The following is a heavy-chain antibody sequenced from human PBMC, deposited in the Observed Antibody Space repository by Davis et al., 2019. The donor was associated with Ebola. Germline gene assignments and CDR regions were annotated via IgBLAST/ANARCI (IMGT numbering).Heavy chain of an antibody. D-gene: IGHD6-13*01. CDR2: IYPGDSDT. CDR1: GYSFTTYW. Sequence: GESLKISCKGSGYSFTTYWIAWVRQMPGKGLEWMGIIYPGDSDTRYSPSFQGQVTISADKSISTAYLQWNSLKTSDTAMYYCARLPPAAPYYYGMDVWGQGTTVTVSS. J-gene: IGHJ6*02. V-gene: IGHV5-51*01. CDR3: ARLPPAAPYYYGMDV.